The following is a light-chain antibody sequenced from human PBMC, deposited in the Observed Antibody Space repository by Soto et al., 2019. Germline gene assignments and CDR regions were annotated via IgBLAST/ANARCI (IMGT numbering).Light chain of an antibody. CDR1: SSDVGGYNY. CDR3: SSYRSSSPLYV. Sequence: QSVLTQPASLSGSPGQSITISCTGTSSDVGGYNYVSWYQQHPGKTPKLMIFEVSNRPSGVSNRFSGYKSANTASLTISGHQPEDESDYYCSSYRSSSPLYVFGNGTKVTVL. V-gene: IGLV2-14*01. J-gene: IGLJ1*01. CDR2: EVS.